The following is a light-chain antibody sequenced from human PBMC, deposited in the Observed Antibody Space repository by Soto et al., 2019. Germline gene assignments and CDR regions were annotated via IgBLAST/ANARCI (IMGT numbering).Light chain of an antibody. J-gene: IGKJ1*01. CDR1: QGIRND. CDR3: QQYGSSPQT. V-gene: IGKV1-17*01. CDR2: AAS. Sequence: DIQMTQSPSSLSASVGDRVTITCRASQGIRNDLGWYQEKPGKAPKCLIYAASSLQSGVPSRFSGSGSGTDFTLTISRLEPEDFAVYYCQQYGSSPQTFGQGTKVDI.